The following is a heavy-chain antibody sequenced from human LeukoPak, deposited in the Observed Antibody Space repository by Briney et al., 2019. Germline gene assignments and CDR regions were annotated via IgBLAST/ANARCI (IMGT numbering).Heavy chain of an antibody. V-gene: IGHV1-2*02. D-gene: IGHD5-12*01. CDR3: AVYSGHDLELLV. CDR2: INPNGGGT. J-gene: IGHJ4*02. Sequence: GGSLRLSCAASGFTFTGYFMHWVRQAPGQGLEWMGWINPNGGGTNYAQRFQGRATMTRDTSISTAYMDLSRLRSDDTAVYYCAVYSGHDLELLVWGQGTLVTVSS. CDR1: GFTFTGYF.